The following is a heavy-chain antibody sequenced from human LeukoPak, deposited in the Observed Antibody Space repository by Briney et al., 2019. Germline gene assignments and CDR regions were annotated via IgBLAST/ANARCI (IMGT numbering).Heavy chain of an antibody. V-gene: IGHV4-30-2*01. Sequence: SETLSLTCTVSGGSISSGGYYWSWIRQPPGKGLEWIGYIYHSGSTYYNPSLKSRVTISVDRSKNQFSLKLSSVTAADTAVYYCARVTTSVGWDAIDYWGQGTLVTVSS. J-gene: IGHJ4*02. CDR2: IYHSGST. CDR1: GGSISSGGYY. CDR3: ARVTTSVGWDAIDY. D-gene: IGHD6-19*01.